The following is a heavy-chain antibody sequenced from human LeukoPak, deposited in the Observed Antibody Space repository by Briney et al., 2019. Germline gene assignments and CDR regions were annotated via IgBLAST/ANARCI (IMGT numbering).Heavy chain of an antibody. CDR1: GFPVSSNF. Sequence: GGSLRLSCAVSGFPVSSNFMSWVRQAPGKGLQSVSIMFSGGTTDYADSVRGRFTISRDISKNTLFLEMNSLRAEDTAVYYCAKDNKERGYCSGGACYSLALDYWGQETLVTVSS. J-gene: IGHJ4*02. V-gene: IGHV3-53*05. CDR2: MFSGGTT. CDR3: AKDNKERGYCSGGACYSLALDY. D-gene: IGHD2-15*01.